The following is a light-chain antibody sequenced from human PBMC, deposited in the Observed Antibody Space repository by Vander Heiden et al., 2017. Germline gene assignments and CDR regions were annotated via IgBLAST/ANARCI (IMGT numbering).Light chain of an antibody. J-gene: IGKJ1*01. V-gene: IGKV4-1*01. CDR2: WAS. CDR3: QQYYSTPPT. CDR1: QSVLYSSNNKNY. Sequence: GSLGERATINCKSSQSVLYSSNNKNYLAWYQQKPGQPPKLLIYWASTRESGVPDRFSGSGSGTDFTLTISSLQAEDVAVYYCQQYYSTPPTFGQGTKVEIK.